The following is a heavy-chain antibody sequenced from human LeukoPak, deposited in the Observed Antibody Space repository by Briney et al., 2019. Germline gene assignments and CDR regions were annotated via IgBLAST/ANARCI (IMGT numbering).Heavy chain of an antibody. Sequence: GGSLRLSCAASGFTFNTYAMSWVRQARGKGLEWVSGIRSSGDTTYYADSVKGRFTISRDNSKDTLYLQMNSLRAEDTAVYYCAKEVRESAWFYFDYWGEGTLVTVSS. V-gene: IGHV3-23*01. CDR1: GFTFNTYA. CDR2: IRSSGDTT. CDR3: AKEVRESAWFYFDY. J-gene: IGHJ4*02. D-gene: IGHD3-10*01.